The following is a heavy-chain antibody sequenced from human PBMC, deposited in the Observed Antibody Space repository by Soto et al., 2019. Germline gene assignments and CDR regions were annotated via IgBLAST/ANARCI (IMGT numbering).Heavy chain of an antibody. CDR3: ARDPSTPIAAAGDY. CDR2: IKQDGSEK. J-gene: IGHJ4*02. D-gene: IGHD6-13*01. V-gene: IGHV3-7*01. CDR1: GFTFSSYW. Sequence: PGGSLRLSCAASGFTFSSYWMSWVRQAPGKGLEWVANIKQDGSEKYYVDSVKGRFTISRDNAKNSLYLQMNSLRAEDTAVYYCARDPSTPIAAAGDYWGQGTLVTVSS.